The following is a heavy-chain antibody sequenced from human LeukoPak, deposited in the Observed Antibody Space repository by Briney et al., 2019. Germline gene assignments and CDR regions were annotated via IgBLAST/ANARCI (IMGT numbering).Heavy chain of an antibody. CDR2: VNESGGT. D-gene: IGHD1-26*01. CDR1: IDSFSNYH. CDR3: ARGQGATVAQVGKNWFDP. J-gene: IGHJ5*02. Sequence: KTSETLSLTCAVYIDSFSNYHWNWIRQTPAKGMEWIGEVNESGGTNISPSLRSRGILSVDTSKNQFSLKLISVTVADTAIYYCARGQGATVAQVGKNWFDPWGQGTRVTVSS. V-gene: IGHV4-34*04.